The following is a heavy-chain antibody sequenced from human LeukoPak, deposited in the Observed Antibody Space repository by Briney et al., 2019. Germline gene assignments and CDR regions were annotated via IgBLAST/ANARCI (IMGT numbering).Heavy chain of an antibody. Sequence: GESLKISCKGSGYSFTSYWIGWVRQMPGRGLEWMGIIYPGDSDTRYSPSFQGQVTISADKSISTAYLQWSSLKASDTAMYYCARPMRDCSSTSCYGTYYFDYWGQGTLVTVSS. CDR2: IYPGDSDT. CDR3: ARPMRDCSSTSCYGTYYFDY. V-gene: IGHV5-51*01. D-gene: IGHD2-2*01. J-gene: IGHJ4*02. CDR1: GYSFTSYW.